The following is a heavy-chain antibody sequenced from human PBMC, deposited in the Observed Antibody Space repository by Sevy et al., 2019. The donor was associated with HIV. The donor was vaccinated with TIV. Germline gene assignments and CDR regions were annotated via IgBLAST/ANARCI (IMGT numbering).Heavy chain of an antibody. J-gene: IGHJ4*02. CDR1: GFTFNNYW. CDR3: ARAWGYCSGGSCYGY. Sequence: GGSLRLSCAASGFTFNNYWMSWVRQAPGRGLEWVANIKQDGSEKYNVDSVKGRFTISRDNAKNSMYLQMNSLRAEDTAVYYCARAWGYCSGGSCYGYWGQGTLVTVSS. D-gene: IGHD2-15*01. V-gene: IGHV3-7*01. CDR2: IKQDGSEK.